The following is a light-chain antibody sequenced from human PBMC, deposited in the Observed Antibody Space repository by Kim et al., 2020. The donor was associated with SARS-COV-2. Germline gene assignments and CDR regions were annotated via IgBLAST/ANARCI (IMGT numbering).Light chain of an antibody. V-gene: IGKV3-20*01. CDR2: DAS. Sequence: PGERGTLSCRASQSIRSRYLAWYQQKPGQAPRLLIHDASTRATGIPDRFSGRGSGTDFTLTISRLESEDSAVYYCQQYGSSPWTFGQGTKV. CDR3: QQYGSSPWT. CDR1: QSIRSRY. J-gene: IGKJ1*01.